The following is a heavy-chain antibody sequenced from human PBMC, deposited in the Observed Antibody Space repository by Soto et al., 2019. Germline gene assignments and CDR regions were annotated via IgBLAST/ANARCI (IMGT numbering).Heavy chain of an antibody. CDR2: ISGSGDYT. V-gene: IGHV3-23*01. CDR3: AKNRGLQYYFDY. Sequence: EVQLLESGGGLVQPGGSLRLSCAASGFTFDSYAMNWVRQSPGKGLEWVSTISGSGDYTYYTDSVNGRFTISRDNSKNMMYFHMNSLRAEDTAVYYCAKNRGLQYYFDYWGKGTLVTVSS. J-gene: IGHJ4*02. CDR1: GFTFDSYA.